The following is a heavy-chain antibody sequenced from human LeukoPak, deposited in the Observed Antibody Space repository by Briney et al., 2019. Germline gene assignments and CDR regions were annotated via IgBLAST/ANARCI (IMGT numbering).Heavy chain of an antibody. Sequence: GGSLRLSCAASGFTFSSYGMHWVRQAPGKGLEWVAVIWYDGSNKYYADSVKGRFTISRDNSKNTLYLQMNSVRAEDTAVYYCARDGHYGSGSPQPLYYYYGMDVWGQGTTVTVSS. V-gene: IGHV3-33*01. CDR2: IWYDGSNK. J-gene: IGHJ6*02. CDR3: ARDGHYGSGSPQPLYYYYGMDV. CDR1: GFTFSSYG. D-gene: IGHD3-10*01.